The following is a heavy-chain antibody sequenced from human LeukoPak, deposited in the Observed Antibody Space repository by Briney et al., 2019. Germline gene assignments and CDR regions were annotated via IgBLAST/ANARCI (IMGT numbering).Heavy chain of an antibody. J-gene: IGHJ4*02. V-gene: IGHV4-59*01. Sequence: SETLSLTCTVSGGSISSYYWSWIRLPPGKGLEWIGYIYYSGSTNYNPSLKSRVTISVDTSKNQFSLKLSSVTAADTAVYYCARGVYSSSWPFDYWGQGTLVTVSS. D-gene: IGHD6-13*01. CDR3: ARGVYSSSWPFDY. CDR2: IYYSGST. CDR1: GGSISSYY.